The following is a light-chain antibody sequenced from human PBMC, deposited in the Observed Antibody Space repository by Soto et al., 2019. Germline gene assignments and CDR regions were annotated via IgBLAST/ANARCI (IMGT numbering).Light chain of an antibody. J-gene: IGLJ3*02. CDR2: GNN. CDR3: QSYDSSLRGWV. V-gene: IGLV1-40*01. CDR1: SSNIGAGYD. Sequence: QSVLTQPPSVSGAPGQRVTISCTGSSSNIGAGYDVHWYQQLPGTAPKLVIYGNNNRPSGVPDRFSGSKSGTSASLAITGLQAEDEADYYCQSYDSSLRGWVFGGGTKLT.